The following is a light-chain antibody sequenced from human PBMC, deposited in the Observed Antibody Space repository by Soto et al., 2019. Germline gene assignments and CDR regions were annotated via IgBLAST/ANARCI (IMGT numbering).Light chain of an antibody. CDR2: GAS. J-gene: IGKJ1*01. V-gene: IGKV3-15*01. CDR1: QSVRSN. Sequence: EIVMTQSPATLSVSPGERATLSCRASQSVRSNLAWHQQKPGQAPRLLIYGASTRATGIPARFSGSGSGTEFALTISSLQSEDFAVYYCQQYNTWPRTFGHGTRVEIK. CDR3: QQYNTWPRT.